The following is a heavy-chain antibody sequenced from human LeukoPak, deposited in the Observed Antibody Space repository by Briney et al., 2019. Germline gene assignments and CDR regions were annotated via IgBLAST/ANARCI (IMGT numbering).Heavy chain of an antibody. Sequence: PGGSLRLSCAASGFTFSSYAMHWVRQAPDKGLEWVAVISYDGSNKYYADSVKGRFTISRDNSKNTLYLQMNSLRAEDTAVYYCAREVGISPVAAFDIWGQGTMVTVSS. D-gene: IGHD2/OR15-2a*01. J-gene: IGHJ3*02. CDR3: AREVGISPVAAFDI. V-gene: IGHV3-30-3*01. CDR2: ISYDGSNK. CDR1: GFTFSSYA.